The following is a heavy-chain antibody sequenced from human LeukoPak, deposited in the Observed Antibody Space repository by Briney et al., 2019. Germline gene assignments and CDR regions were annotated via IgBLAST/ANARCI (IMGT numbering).Heavy chain of an antibody. D-gene: IGHD3-22*01. J-gene: IGHJ3*02. CDR1: GYSFTSYW. Sequence: GESLKISCKGSGYSFTSYWIGWVRQAPGKGLEWMGGFDPEDGETIYAQKFQGRVTMTEDTSTDTAYMELSSLRSEDTAVYYCATTQPPTTYYYDSSGPDDAFDIWGQGTMVTVSS. CDR2: FDPEDGET. CDR3: ATTQPPTTYYYDSSGPDDAFDI. V-gene: IGHV1-24*01.